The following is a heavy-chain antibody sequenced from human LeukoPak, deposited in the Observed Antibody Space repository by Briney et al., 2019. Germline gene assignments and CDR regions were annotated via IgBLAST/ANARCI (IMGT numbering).Heavy chain of an antibody. V-gene: IGHV4-4*07. D-gene: IGHD2-8*01. CDR2: IYTSGST. J-gene: IGHJ4*02. Sequence: SETLSLTCTVSGGSISSYYWSWIRQPAGKGLEWIGRIYTSGSTNYNPSLKSRVTISVDKSKNQFSLRLSSVTAADTAVYYCARSYFMLAASYFDYWGQGTLVTVSS. CDR3: ARSYFMLAASYFDY. CDR1: GGSISSYY.